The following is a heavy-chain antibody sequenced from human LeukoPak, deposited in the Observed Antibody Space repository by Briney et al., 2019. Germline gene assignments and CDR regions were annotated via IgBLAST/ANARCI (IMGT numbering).Heavy chain of an antibody. Sequence: PSETLSLTCTVSGGSISGYYWSWFRQPPGKRLEWIGYIYYIGNTIYNPSLRSRVTMSVDTSKNQFSLRLSSVTAADTAVYYCARHDPSAAAGIYIDYWGQGTLVTVSS. CDR2: IYYIGNT. CDR3: ARHDPSAAAGIYIDY. J-gene: IGHJ4*02. D-gene: IGHD6-13*01. V-gene: IGHV4-59*08. CDR1: GGSISGYY.